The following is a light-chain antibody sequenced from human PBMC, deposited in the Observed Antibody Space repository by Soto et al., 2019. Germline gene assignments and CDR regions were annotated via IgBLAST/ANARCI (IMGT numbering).Light chain of an antibody. CDR1: QDISTW. J-gene: IGKJ4*01. Sequence: DIQMTQSPSSVSASVGDRVTITCRASQDISTWVAWYQQKPGKAPKLLISAASTLQSGVPRRFSGSGSGTDVTLIISSLQPEDFATYFCQQGDSFPFTFGGGPKVQIK. CDR2: AAS. V-gene: IGKV1-12*01. CDR3: QQGDSFPFT.